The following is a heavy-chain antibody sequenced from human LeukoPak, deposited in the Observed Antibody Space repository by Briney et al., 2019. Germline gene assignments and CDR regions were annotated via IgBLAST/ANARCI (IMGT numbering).Heavy chain of an antibody. D-gene: IGHD1-14*01. CDR3: VSSKMPGTRNAFDV. Sequence: PEESLKISCKGSGYTYTSSWLGWVRQMPGKGLEYMGLIYPDDSDTTYSPSFQGLVTLSADRSTRTAYLEWTSVQASDTAMYYCVSSKMPGTRNAFDVWGQGTLVTISS. J-gene: IGHJ3*01. V-gene: IGHV5-51*01. CDR2: IYPDDSDT. CDR1: GYTYTSSW.